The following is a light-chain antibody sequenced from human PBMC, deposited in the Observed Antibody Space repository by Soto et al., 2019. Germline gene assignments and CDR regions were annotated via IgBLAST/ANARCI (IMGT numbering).Light chain of an antibody. V-gene: IGLV1-47*01. J-gene: IGLJ3*02. CDR1: RSNIGRNF. CDR2: RNN. CDR3: AAWDDTLDAQV. Sequence: QSVLTQSPSASGTPGQRVTISCSGSRSNIGRNFAYWYQHVPGTAPRLLIQRNNERPSGVPDRFSGSKSGTSVSLAISGLRSDDEAIYYCAAWDDTLDAQVFGGGTQLTVL.